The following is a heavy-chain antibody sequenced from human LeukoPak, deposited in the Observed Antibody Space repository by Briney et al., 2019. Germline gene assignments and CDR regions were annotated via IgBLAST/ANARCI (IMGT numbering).Heavy chain of an antibody. J-gene: IGHJ6*03. CDR3: ARERYSYAHYMDV. D-gene: IGHD5-18*01. CDR2: INHSGST. CDR1: GGSFSGYY. Sequence: SETLSLTCAVYGGSFSGYYWSWIRQPPGKGLEWIGEINHSGSTNYNPSLKSRVTISVDTSKNQFSLELSSVTAADTAVYYCARERYSYAHYMDVWGKGTTVTVSS. V-gene: IGHV4-34*01.